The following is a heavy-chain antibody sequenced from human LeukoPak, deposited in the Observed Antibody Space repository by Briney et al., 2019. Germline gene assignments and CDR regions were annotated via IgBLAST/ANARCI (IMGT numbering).Heavy chain of an antibody. J-gene: IGHJ4*02. CDR3: ARSGSSWFPFDY. Sequence: SETLSLTCAVYGGSFSGYYWSWIRQPPGKGLEWIGEINHSGSTNYNPSLKSRVTISVDTSKNQFSLKLSSVTAADTAVYYCARSGSSWFPFDYWGQGTLVTVPS. V-gene: IGHV4-34*01. CDR1: GGSFSGYY. CDR2: INHSGST. D-gene: IGHD6-13*01.